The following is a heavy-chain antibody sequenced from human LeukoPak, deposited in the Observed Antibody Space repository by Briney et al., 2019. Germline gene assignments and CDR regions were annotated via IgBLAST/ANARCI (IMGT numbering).Heavy chain of an antibody. CDR2: LWYDGSNK. J-gene: IGHJ4*02. V-gene: IGHV3-33*01. CDR1: GFTFSSYG. CDR3: AREELVVVPAALDY. D-gene: IGHD2-2*01. Sequence: GGSLRLSCAASGFTFSSYGMHWVRQAPGKGLEWVAVLWYDGSNKYYADSVKGRFTISRDNSKNTLYLQMNSLRAEDTAVYYCAREELVVVPAALDYWGQGTLVTVSS.